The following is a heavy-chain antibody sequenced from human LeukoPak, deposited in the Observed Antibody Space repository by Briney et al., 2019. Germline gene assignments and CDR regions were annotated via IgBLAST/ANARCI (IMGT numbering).Heavy chain of an antibody. J-gene: IGHJ4*02. V-gene: IGHV3-66*01. CDR1: GFTVSSNH. CDR2: IYSGGST. D-gene: IGHD3-10*01. CDR3: ARDSGFGEFNNY. Sequence: PGGSLRLSCAASGFTVSSNHMSWVRQAPGKGLGWVSVIYSGGSTYYADSVKGRFTISRDNSKNTLYLQMSTLRAEDTAVYYCARDSGFGEFNNYWGQGTLVTVSS.